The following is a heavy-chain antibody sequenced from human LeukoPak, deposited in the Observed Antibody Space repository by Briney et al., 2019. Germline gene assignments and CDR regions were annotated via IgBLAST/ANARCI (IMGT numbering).Heavy chain of an antibody. CDR1: GFTFSTYW. CDR3: ARLGPYYDFWSGYLMQGGFDY. CDR2: IKQDGSEK. V-gene: IGHV3-7*01. J-gene: IGHJ4*02. D-gene: IGHD3-3*01. Sequence: GGSLRLSCVASGFTFSTYWMSWVRQAPGKGLEWVANIKQDGSEKYYVDSVKGRFTISRDNAKNSLYLQMNSLRAEDTAVYYCARLGPYYDFWSGYLMQGGFDYWGQGTLVTVSS.